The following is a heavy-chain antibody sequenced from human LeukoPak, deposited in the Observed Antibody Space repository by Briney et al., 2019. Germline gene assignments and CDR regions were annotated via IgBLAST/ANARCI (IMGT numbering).Heavy chain of an antibody. CDR2: IYYSGST. Sequence: SETLSLTCTVSAGSISSSSYYWGWIRQPPGKGLEWIGSIYYSGSTYYNPSLKSRVTISVDTSKNQFSLKLSSVTAADTAVYYCARGYDFWSGYYKGGTHYYYMDVWGKGTTVTVSS. D-gene: IGHD3-3*01. J-gene: IGHJ6*03. CDR3: ARGYDFWSGYYKGGTHYYYMDV. CDR1: AGSISSSSYY. V-gene: IGHV4-39*07.